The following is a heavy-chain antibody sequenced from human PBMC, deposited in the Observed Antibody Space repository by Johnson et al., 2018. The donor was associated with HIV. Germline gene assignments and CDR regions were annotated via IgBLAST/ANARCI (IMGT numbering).Heavy chain of an antibody. D-gene: IGHD1-26*01. CDR1: GFIFSSYD. V-gene: IGHV3-13*01. CDR2: IGTAGDT. Sequence: EQLVESGGGLVQPGGSLRLSCAASGFIFSSYDMHWVRQATGKGLEWVSTIGTAGDTYYPGSVKGRFTISRENAKNSLYLQMNSLRADDTAVYYCAKAKWGAAFDLWGQGTLVIVSS. CDR3: AKAKWGAAFDL. J-gene: IGHJ3*01.